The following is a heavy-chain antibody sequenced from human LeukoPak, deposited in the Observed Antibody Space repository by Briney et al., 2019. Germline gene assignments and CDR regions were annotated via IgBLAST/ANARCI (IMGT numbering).Heavy chain of an antibody. CDR3: ARKLPGVHFDY. D-gene: IGHD2-15*01. Sequence: KSSGSLSLTCAVSGGSISSSNWWSWVRQPPGKGLEWIGEIYHSGSTNYNPSLKSRVTISVDTSKNQFSLRLSSVTAADTAVYYCARKLPGVHFDYWGQGTLVTVSS. V-gene: IGHV4-4*02. CDR2: IYHSGST. J-gene: IGHJ4*02. CDR1: GGSISSSNW.